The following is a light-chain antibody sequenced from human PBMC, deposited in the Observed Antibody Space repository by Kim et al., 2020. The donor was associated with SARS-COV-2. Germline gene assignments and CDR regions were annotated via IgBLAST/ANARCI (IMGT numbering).Light chain of an antibody. J-gene: IGLJ1*01. Sequence: QSALTQPASVSGSPGQSITVSCTGTSNDLGLYDYVSWYQQHPGRAPKLVIYDVSYRPSGVSNRFSGSKSASTASLTISGLQAEDEADYYCTSYTRSRTYVFGSGTKVTVL. CDR2: DVS. CDR3: TSYTRSRTYV. CDR1: SNDLGLYDY. V-gene: IGLV2-14*03.